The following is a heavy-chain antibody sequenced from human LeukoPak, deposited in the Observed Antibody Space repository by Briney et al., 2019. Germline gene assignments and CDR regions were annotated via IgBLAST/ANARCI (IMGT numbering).Heavy chain of an antibody. Sequence: GGSLRLSCAASGFTFDDYGMSWVRRAPGKGLEWVSGINWNGGSTGYADSVKGRFTISRDNAKNSLYLQMNSLRAEDTALYYCAREVRYFDWLLPDLEYYFDYWGQGTLVTVSS. D-gene: IGHD3-9*01. J-gene: IGHJ4*02. V-gene: IGHV3-20*04. CDR3: AREVRYFDWLLPDLEYYFDY. CDR2: INWNGGST. CDR1: GFTFDDYG.